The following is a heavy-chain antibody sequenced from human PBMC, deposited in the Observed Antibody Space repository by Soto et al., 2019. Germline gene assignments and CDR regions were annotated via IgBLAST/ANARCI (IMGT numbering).Heavy chain of an antibody. CDR3: ARDLRSHFDY. V-gene: IGHV3-74*01. J-gene: IGHJ4*01. CDR2: IESDWTTT. Sequence: EVQLVESGGGLAQPGGSLRLSCAAAEFTFSNYWMHWVRQAPGKGLVYVSAIESDWTTTTYEDSVKGRLTISRENARNSLSLQLISLRAEDTAVYYCARDLRSHFDYWGHGTLVTVSS. CDR1: EFTFSNYW.